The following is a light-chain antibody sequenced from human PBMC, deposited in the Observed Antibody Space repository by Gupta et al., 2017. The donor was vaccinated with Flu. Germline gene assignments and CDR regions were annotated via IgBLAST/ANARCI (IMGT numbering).Light chain of an antibody. CDR3: GTWDDSLKGPV. CDR1: SSNIGSNT. V-gene: IGLV1-44*01. Sequence: QSVLTQPRSASGTPGQRVIISCSGTSSNIGSNTMNWYQQFSGTAPKLLIYSDNQRPSGVPDRFSGSRSGASASLAISGLQSEDEADYYCGTWDDSLKGPVFGGGTVLTVL. J-gene: IGLJ3*02. CDR2: SDN.